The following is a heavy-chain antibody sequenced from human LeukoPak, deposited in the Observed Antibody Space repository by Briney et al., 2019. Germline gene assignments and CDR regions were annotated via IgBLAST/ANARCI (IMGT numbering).Heavy chain of an antibody. CDR1: GGSISSYY. V-gene: IGHV4-59*08. CDR2: IYYSGST. Sequence: SETLSLTCTVSGGSISSYYWSWIRQPPGKGLEWIGYIYYSGSTNYNPTLKSRVTISVDTSKNQFSLKLSSVTAADTAVYYCARHIVVVVAASYSDWFDPWGQGTLVTVSS. CDR3: ARHIVVVVAASYSDWFDP. J-gene: IGHJ5*02. D-gene: IGHD2-15*01.